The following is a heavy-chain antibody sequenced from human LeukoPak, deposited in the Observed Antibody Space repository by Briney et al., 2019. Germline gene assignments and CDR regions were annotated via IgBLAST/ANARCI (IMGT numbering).Heavy chain of an antibody. J-gene: IGHJ4*02. D-gene: IGHD2-2*01. V-gene: IGHV3-30*02. CDR3: ARDEDERCSSTSCSKFDY. Sequence: GGSLRLSCVTSGFPLSTYGVHWVRQAPGSGLEWVAYIHYDGYTTNYADSVKGRFTISRENSKNTLYLQMNSLRTEDTAVYYCARDEDERCSSTSCSKFDYWGQGTLVTVSS. CDR2: IHYDGYTT. CDR1: GFPLSTYG.